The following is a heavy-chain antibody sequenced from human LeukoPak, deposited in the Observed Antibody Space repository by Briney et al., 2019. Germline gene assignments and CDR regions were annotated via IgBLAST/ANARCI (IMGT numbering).Heavy chain of an antibody. Sequence: ASVKVSCKASGYTFTSYGMNWVRQAPGRGLEWMGGIIPIFGTANYAQKFQGRVTITADKSTSTAYMELSSLRSEDTAVYYCARVGSGYDYLFDYWGQGTLVTVSS. CDR1: GYTFTSYG. CDR2: IIPIFGTA. CDR3: ARVGSGYDYLFDY. D-gene: IGHD5-12*01. V-gene: IGHV1-69*06. J-gene: IGHJ4*02.